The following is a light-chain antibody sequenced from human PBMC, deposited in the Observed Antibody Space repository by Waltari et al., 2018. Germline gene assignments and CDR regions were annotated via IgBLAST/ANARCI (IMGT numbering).Light chain of an antibody. CDR3: QQYYSTPKT. V-gene: IGKV4-1*01. Sequence: SILYRTDNKNHLAWYQQNPGPHPKVLINWASTRETGVPDRFSGSGSGTDFTLTISSLQAEDVAVYYCQQYYSTPKTFGQGTKVGVK. J-gene: IGKJ1*01. CDR1: SILYRTDNKNH. CDR2: WAS.